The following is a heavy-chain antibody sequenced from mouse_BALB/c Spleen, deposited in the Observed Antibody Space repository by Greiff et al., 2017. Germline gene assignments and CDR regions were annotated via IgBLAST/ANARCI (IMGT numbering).Heavy chain of an antibody. D-gene: IGHD1-2*01. Sequence: EVKVVESGGGLVQPGGSRKLSCAASGFTFSDYGMAWVRQAPGKGPEWVAFISNLAYSIYYADTVTGRFTISRENAKNTLYLEMSSLRSEDTAMYYCATHYYGAWFAYWGQGTLVTVSA. CDR1: GFTFSDYG. J-gene: IGHJ3*01. CDR2: ISNLAYSI. CDR3: ATHYYGAWFAY. V-gene: IGHV5-15*02.